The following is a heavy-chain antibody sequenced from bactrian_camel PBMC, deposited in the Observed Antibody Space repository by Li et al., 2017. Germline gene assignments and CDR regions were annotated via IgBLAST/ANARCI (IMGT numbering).Heavy chain of an antibody. Sequence: VQLVESGGGSVQAGGSLRLSCAASGYTYSSYCMGWFRQAPGKEREGVAAIDRRGQIQYSESVEGRFTVSRDRANKTLDLQMNNLKPEDTAMYYCAADTRFRCRWGPIIQQEYYSRGQGTQVTVS. J-gene: IGHJ4*01. CDR2: IDRRGQI. CDR1: GYTYSSYC. CDR3: AADTRFRCRWGPIIQQEYYS. V-gene: IGHV3S55*01. D-gene: IGHD3*01.